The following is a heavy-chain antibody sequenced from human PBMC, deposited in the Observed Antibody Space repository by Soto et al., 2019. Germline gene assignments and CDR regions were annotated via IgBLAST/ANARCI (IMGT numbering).Heavy chain of an antibody. Sequence: ASVKVSCKASGYTFTSYYINWVRQATGQGLEWMGWMNPNSGNTGYAQKFQGRVTMTRNTSISTAYMELSSLRSEDTAVYYCARGRSVVDLFEIWGQGTMVTVSS. V-gene: IGHV1-8*01. D-gene: IGHD2-15*01. J-gene: IGHJ3*02. CDR3: ARGRSVVDLFEI. CDR2: MNPNSGNT. CDR1: GYTFTSYY.